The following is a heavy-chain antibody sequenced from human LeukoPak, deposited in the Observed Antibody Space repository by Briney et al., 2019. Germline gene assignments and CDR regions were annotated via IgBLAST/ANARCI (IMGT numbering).Heavy chain of an antibody. D-gene: IGHD3-9*01. CDR3: ARAQLERYYDILSGGMKHNQFDP. CDR1: GFTFSDYY. CDR2: ISSSSSYT. Sequence: GGSLRLSCAASGFTFSDYYMSWIRQAPGKGLEWVSYISSSSSYTNYADSVKGRFTISRDNAKNSLYLQMNSLRAEDTAVYYCARAQLERYYDILSGGMKHNQFDPWGQGTLVTVSS. J-gene: IGHJ5*02. V-gene: IGHV3-11*06.